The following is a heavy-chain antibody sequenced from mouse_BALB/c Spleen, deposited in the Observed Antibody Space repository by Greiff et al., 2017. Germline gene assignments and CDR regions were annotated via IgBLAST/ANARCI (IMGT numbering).Heavy chain of an antibody. Sequence: EVKLMESGAELVKPGASVKLSCTASGFNIKDTYMHWVKQRPEQGLEWIGRIDPANGNTKYDPKFQGKATITADTSSNTAYLQLSSLTSEDTAVYYCARGYYGSSYYFDYWGQGTTLTVSS. D-gene: IGHD1-1*01. CDR2: IDPANGNT. CDR3: ARGYYGSSYYFDY. CDR1: GFNIKDTY. J-gene: IGHJ2*01. V-gene: IGHV14-3*02.